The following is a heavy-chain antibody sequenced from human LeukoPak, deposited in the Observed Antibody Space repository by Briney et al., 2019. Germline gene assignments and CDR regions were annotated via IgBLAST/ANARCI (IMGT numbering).Heavy chain of an antibody. Sequence: GGSLRLSCAASGFTASTYYMNWVRQAPGKGLEWVPIIYSGGTTYYADSVKGRFTISRDTSKNTLSLQMNSLRAEDTAVYFCARVGDHFHWNLDLWGRGTLVTVSS. V-gene: IGHV3-53*01. D-gene: IGHD3-3*02. CDR2: IYSGGTT. CDR3: ARVGDHFHWNLDL. CDR1: GFTASTYY. J-gene: IGHJ2*01.